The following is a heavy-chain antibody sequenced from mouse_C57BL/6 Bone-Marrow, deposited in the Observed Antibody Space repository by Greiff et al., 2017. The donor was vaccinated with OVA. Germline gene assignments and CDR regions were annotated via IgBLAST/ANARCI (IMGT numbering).Heavy chain of an antibody. CDR1: GYTFTSYW. CDR2: IDPSDSET. J-gene: IGHJ2*01. CDR3: AREVLPYYFDY. D-gene: IGHD1-1*01. V-gene: IGHV1-52*01. Sequence: QVQLQQPGAELVRPGSSVKLSCKASGYTFTSYWMHWVKQRPIQGLEWIGNIDPSDSETDYNQKFKDKATLTVDKSSSTAYMQLSSLTSEDSAVYYCAREVLPYYFDYWGQGTTLTVSS.